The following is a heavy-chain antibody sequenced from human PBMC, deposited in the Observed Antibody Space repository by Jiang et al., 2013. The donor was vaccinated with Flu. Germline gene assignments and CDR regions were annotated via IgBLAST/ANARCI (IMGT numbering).Heavy chain of an antibody. V-gene: IGHV1-2*02. D-gene: IGHD1-1*01. CDR2: ISPNRGDT. J-gene: IGHJ4*02. Sequence: SVKVSCKASGYTFTRYYVHWVRQAPGQGLEWMGWISPNRGDTNYAQKFQGRVTMTRDTSITTAYMELSRLTSDDTAVYYCASGGPGTNGKAIDYWGQGALVTVSS. CDR3: ASGGPGTNGKAIDY. CDR1: GYTFTRYY.